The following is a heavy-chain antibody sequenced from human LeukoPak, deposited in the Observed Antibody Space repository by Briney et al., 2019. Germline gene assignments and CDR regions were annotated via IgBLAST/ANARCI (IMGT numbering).Heavy chain of an antibody. CDR2: YDPEDGET. D-gene: IGHD6-13*01. CDR1: GYTLTELS. J-gene: IGHJ4*02. CDR3: ATAPLAAAGRFDY. Sequence: ASVKVSCKVSGYTLTELSMHWVRQAPGKGLEWMGGYDPEDGETIYAQKFQGRVTMTEDTSTDTAYMELSSLRSEDTAVYYCATAPLAAAGRFDYWGQGTLVTVSS. V-gene: IGHV1-24*01.